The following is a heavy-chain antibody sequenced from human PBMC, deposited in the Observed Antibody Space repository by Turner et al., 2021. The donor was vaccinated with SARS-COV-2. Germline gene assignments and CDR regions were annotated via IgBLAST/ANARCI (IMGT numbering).Heavy chain of an antibody. J-gene: IGHJ6*02. CDR1: GYTLTDLS. V-gene: IGHV1-24*01. Sequence: QVQLVQSGAEVKKPGASGKVSCKVSGYTLTDLSMHWVRQAPGKGLEWMGGFDPEDGKTIYEQNLQGRVTMTEDTSTDTAYMELRSLRSENTAVYYCATHDDIVNPYYAPRGYSGMDVWGQGTAVTVSS. CDR2: FDPEDGKT. D-gene: IGHD3-9*01. CDR3: ATHDDIVNPYYAPRGYSGMDV.